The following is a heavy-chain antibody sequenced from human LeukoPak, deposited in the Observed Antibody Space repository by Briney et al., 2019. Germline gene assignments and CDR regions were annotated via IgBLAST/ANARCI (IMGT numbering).Heavy chain of an antibody. CDR2: ISGSGGST. CDR1: AFTFSSYA. V-gene: IGHV3-23*01. J-gene: IGHJ4*02. CDR3: AKDRVAAAGNFYY. D-gene: IGHD6-13*01. Sequence: GRSLRLSCAASAFTFSSYAMSWVRHAPGKGLEWVSAISGSGGSTYYADSVKGRFTIPRDNSKNTLYLQMNSLRAEDTAVYYCAKDRVAAAGNFYYWGQGTLVTVSS.